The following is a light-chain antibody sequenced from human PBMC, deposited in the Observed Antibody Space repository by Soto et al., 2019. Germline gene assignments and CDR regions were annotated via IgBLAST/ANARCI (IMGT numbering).Light chain of an antibody. J-gene: IGKJ2*01. CDR3: QHYNRYSPYT. Sequence: DIQMTQSPSTLSASVGDRVTITCRASQSISSWLAWYQQKPGKAPKLLIYTASSLETGVPSRFSGSGSGTEVTLTISSLQPDDFATYYCQHYNRYSPYTFGQGTRLEIK. V-gene: IGKV1-5*03. CDR1: QSISSW. CDR2: TAS.